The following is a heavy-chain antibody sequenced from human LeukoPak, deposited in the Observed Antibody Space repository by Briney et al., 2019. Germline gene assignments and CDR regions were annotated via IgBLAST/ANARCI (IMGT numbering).Heavy chain of an antibody. CDR1: GGSVNSDNYY. Sequence: KPSETLSLTCTVSGGSVNSDNYYWSWIRQSPGRGLEWIGYIFYTGSTNYNPSLKSRVTISVDTSKNQFSLKVSSVTAADTAVYYCARDVGFDWGQGTLVTVSS. CDR2: IFYTGST. CDR3: ARDVGFD. V-gene: IGHV4-61*01. J-gene: IGHJ4*02. D-gene: IGHD6-25*01.